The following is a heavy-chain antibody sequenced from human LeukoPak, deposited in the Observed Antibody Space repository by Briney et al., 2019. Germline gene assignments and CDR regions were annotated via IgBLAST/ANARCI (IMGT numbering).Heavy chain of an antibody. Sequence: GGSLRLSCAASGLTGSHNYVSWVRQAPGKGLEWVSAIHTSGDTCYADSVKGRFTISRDNSKNTLYLQTNSLRAEDTAVYYCARDGLLGYFDYWGQGTLVTVSS. J-gene: IGHJ4*02. V-gene: IGHV3-66*03. CDR2: IHTSGDT. CDR3: ARDGLLGYFDY. CDR1: GLTGSHNY. D-gene: IGHD3-16*01.